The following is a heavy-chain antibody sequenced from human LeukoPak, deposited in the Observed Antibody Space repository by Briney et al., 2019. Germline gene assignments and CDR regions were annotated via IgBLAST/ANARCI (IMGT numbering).Heavy chain of an antibody. J-gene: IGHJ4*02. CDR2: IRGIGDST. CDR3: ARRSGIAVAGAFDY. Sequence: GGSLRLSCAASGLTFSNYAMRGAPRPQGRGWVWAPGIRGIGDSTYYADSVKGRFTISRDNSKNTLYLQMNSLRAEDTAVYYCARRSGIAVAGAFDYWGQGTLVTVSS. D-gene: IGHD6-19*01. CDR1: GLTFSNYA. V-gene: IGHV3-23*01.